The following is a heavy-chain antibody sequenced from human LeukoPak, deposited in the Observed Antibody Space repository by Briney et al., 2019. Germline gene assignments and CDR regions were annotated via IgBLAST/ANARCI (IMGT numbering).Heavy chain of an antibody. CDR3: ARDREYSGSNSYGMDV. Sequence: ASVKVSCKASGYTFTIYYMHWVRQAPGQGLEWMGIINPSGGSTSYAQKFQGRVTMTRDTSTSTVYMELSSLRSEDTAVYYCARDREYSGSNSYGMDVWGQGTTVTVSS. D-gene: IGHD1-26*01. CDR2: INPSGGST. V-gene: IGHV1-46*01. CDR1: GYTFTIYY. J-gene: IGHJ6*02.